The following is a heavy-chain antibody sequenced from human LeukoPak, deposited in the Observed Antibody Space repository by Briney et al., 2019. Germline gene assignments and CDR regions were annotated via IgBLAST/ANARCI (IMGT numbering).Heavy chain of an antibody. CDR1: GGSFSGYY. CDR3: ARGYGYSYWGFAY. Sequence: SETLSLTCAVYGGSFSGYYWSWIRQPPGKGLEWIGEINHSGSTNYNPSLKSRVTISVDTSKNQFSLKPSSVTAADTAVYYCARGYGYSYWGFAYWGQGTLVTVSS. D-gene: IGHD5-18*01. V-gene: IGHV4-34*01. CDR2: INHSGST. J-gene: IGHJ4*02.